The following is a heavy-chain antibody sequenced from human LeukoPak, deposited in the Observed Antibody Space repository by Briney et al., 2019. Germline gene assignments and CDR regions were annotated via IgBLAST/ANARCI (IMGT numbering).Heavy chain of an antibody. CDR2: ISNYGSTI. J-gene: IGHJ4*02. V-gene: IGHV3-48*02. CDR3: ARAGYSYGWTFFDY. D-gene: IGHD5-18*01. CDR1: GFTFSSYS. Sequence: GGSLRLSCAASGFTFSSYSMNWVRQAPGKGLEWVSYISNYGSTIYYADFVKGRFTISRDNAKNSLYLQMNSLRDEDTAVYYCARAGYSYGWTFFDYWGQGTLVTVSP.